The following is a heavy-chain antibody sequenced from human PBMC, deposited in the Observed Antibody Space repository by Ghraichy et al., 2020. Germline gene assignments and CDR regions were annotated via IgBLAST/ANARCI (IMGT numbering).Heavy chain of an antibody. V-gene: IGHV4-61*02. CDR3: ARALGATVTTLGIRD. J-gene: IGHJ4*02. D-gene: IGHD4-17*01. CDR2: IYTSGST. Sequence: SETLSLTCTVSGGSISSGSYYWSWIRQPAGKGLEWIGRIYTSGSTNYNPSLKSRVTISVDTSKNQFSLKLSSVTAADTAVYYCARALGATVTTLGIRDWGQGTLVTVSS. CDR1: GGSISSGSYY.